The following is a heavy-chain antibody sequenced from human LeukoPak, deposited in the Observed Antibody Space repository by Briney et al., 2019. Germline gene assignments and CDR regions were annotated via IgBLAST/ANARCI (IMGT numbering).Heavy chain of an antibody. J-gene: IGHJ5*02. Sequence: GGSLRLSCEASGFTFDDFGMTWVRHAPGKGLEWVSSINSNGGRTTYGDSVKGRFTISRDDANDSLYLLMHSLRAEDTAFYYCVRGTMIVGPWGQGTLVTVSS. CDR3: VRGTMIVGP. CDR2: INSNGGRT. CDR1: GFTFDDFG. D-gene: IGHD3-22*01. V-gene: IGHV3-20*04.